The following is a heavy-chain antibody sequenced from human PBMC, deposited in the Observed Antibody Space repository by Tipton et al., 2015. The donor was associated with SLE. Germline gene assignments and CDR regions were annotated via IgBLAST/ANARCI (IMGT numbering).Heavy chain of an antibody. CDR1: GYSITGSNW. V-gene: IGHV4-28*01. Sequence: PGLVKPSDTLSLTCAVSGYSITGSNWWGWIRQPPGKGLEWIGYIYYSGSTYYNPSLKSRANISVDRTRNQFSLKLSSVTAVDTAVYYCARTGGLTMVQGIQFSWFDPWGQGTLVTVSS. D-gene: IGHD3-10*01. CDR3: ARTGGLTMVQGIQFSWFDP. CDR2: IYYSGST. J-gene: IGHJ5*02.